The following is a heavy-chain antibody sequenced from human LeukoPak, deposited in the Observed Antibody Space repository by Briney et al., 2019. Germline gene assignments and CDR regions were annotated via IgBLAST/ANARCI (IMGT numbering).Heavy chain of an antibody. Sequence: GTSLRLSCTASGYTFSDYGMHWVRQAPGKGLEWLSVISYSGVVKFYADSVKGRFTISRDNSKNTLYLQMNSLRTEDTAVYYCAKAEGYDILTGLDYWGQGTLVTVSS. D-gene: IGHD3-9*01. CDR1: GYTFSDYG. CDR3: AKAEGYDILTGLDY. CDR2: ISYSGVVK. V-gene: IGHV3-33*08. J-gene: IGHJ4*02.